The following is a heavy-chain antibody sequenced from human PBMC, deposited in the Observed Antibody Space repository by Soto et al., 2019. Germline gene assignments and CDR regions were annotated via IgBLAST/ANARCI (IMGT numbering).Heavy chain of an antibody. D-gene: IGHD3-22*01. J-gene: IGHJ4*02. CDR2: ISAYNGNT. V-gene: IGHV1-18*01. CDR1: GNTFTSYG. CDR3: ARERRYGWYYDGSGYWNY. Sequence: ASVKVSCKASGNTFTSYGINWVRQAPGQGLEWVGWISAYNGNTNYAQKLQGRVTMTTDTSTSTAYMELRSLRSDDTAVYYCARERRYGWYYDGSGYWNYWGQGTLVTVSS.